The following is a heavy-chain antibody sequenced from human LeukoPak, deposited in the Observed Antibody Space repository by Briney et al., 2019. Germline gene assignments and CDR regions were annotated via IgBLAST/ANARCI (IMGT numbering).Heavy chain of an antibody. Sequence: GGSLRLSCAASGFTFSSYSMNWVRQAPEKGLECVSYISIRSSYIYYADSVKGRFTISRDNAKNSLYLQMNSLRAEDTAVYYCARELHPTVAGTGVADYWGQGTLVTVSS. D-gene: IGHD6-19*01. V-gene: IGHV3-21*01. J-gene: IGHJ4*02. CDR1: GFTFSSYS. CDR2: ISIRSSYI. CDR3: ARELHPTVAGTGVADY.